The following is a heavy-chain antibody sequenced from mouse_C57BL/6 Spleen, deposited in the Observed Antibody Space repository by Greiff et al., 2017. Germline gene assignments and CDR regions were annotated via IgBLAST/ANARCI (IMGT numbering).Heavy chain of an antibody. J-gene: IGHJ1*03. V-gene: IGHV14-1*01. D-gene: IGHD1-1*01. CDR3: TGGSSGYYDV. CDR2: IDPEDGDT. CDR1: GFNITDYY. Sequence: VKLQQSGAELVRPGASVKLSCTASGFNITDYYMHWVKQRPEQGLEWIGRIDPEDGDTAYDQKFQGKATMTADTSSNTAYLQLSSLTSEDTAVYYCTGGSSGYYDVWGTGTTVTVSS.